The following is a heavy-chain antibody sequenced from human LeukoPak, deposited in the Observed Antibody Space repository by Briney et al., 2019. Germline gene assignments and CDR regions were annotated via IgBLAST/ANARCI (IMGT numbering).Heavy chain of an antibody. CDR3: ARGWLGARRNWFDP. J-gene: IGHJ5*02. CDR2: MNSNSGNT. V-gene: IGHV1-8*01. D-gene: IGHD3-9*01. CDR1: GYTFTSYD. Sequence: GASVKVSCKASGYTFTSYDINWVRQATGQGLEWMGWMNSNSGNTGYAQKFQGRVTMTRNTSISTAYMELSSLRSEDTAVYYCARGWLGARRNWFDPWGQGTLVTVSS.